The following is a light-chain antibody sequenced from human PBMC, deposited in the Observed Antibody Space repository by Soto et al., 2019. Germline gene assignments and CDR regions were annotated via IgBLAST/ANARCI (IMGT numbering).Light chain of an antibody. V-gene: IGKV3-15*01. CDR2: GAS. J-gene: IGKJ1*01. CDR1: QSISGT. CDR3: QQYDIWPWT. Sequence: EGGMPQSPATLSVSPGGRATLSCRASQSISGTLAWYQQKPGQAPRLLIYGASTRATGFPARFSGSGSGTDFTLTISSLQSEDVAVDYCQQYDIWPWTFGQGTKVDIK.